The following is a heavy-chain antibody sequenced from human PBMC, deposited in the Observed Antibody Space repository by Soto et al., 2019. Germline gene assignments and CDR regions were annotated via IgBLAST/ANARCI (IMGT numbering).Heavy chain of an antibody. J-gene: IGHJ3*02. Sequence: SETLSLTCTVSGGSISSSSYYWGWIRQPPGKGLEWIGNINHSGSTYYNPSLKSRVTISVDTSKNQFSLKLNSVTAAETAMYYCARKKWFGSQDAFDIWGQGTMVTVSS. V-gene: IGHV4-39*07. CDR1: GGSISSSSYY. CDR3: ARKKWFGSQDAFDI. D-gene: IGHD3-10*01. CDR2: INHSGST.